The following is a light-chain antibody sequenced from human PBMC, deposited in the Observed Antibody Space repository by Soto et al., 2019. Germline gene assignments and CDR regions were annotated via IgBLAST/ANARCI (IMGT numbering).Light chain of an antibody. CDR1: QSVSSSY. CDR2: GAS. Sequence: EIVLTQSPGTLSLSPGERATLSCRASQSVSSSYLAWYPQKPGQAPRLLIYGASSRATGIPDRFSGSGAGTDFTLTISRLEPEDFAVYYCQQYGSSPTTFGGGNKVEIK. CDR3: QQYGSSPTT. V-gene: IGKV3-20*01. J-gene: IGKJ4*01.